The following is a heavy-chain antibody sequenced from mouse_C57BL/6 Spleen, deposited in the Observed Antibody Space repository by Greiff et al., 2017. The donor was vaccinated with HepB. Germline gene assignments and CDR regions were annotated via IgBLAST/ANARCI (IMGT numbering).Heavy chain of an antibody. CDR2: IYPGSGST. Sequence: LQQPGAELVKPGASVKMSCKASGYTFTSYWITWVKQRPGQGLEWIGDIYPGSGSTNYNEKFKSKATLTVDTSSSTAYMQLSSLTSEDSAVYYCARLGYGSSSYWYFDVWGTGTTVTVSS. CDR3: ARLGYGSSSYWYFDV. D-gene: IGHD1-1*01. CDR1: GYTFTSYW. J-gene: IGHJ1*03. V-gene: IGHV1-55*01.